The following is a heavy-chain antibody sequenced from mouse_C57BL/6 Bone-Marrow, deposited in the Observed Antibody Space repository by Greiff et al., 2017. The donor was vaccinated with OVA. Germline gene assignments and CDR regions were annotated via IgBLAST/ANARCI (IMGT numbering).Heavy chain of an antibody. D-gene: IGHD1-1*02. J-gene: IGHJ1*03. CDR2: IDPGNGDT. CDR3: TTSGWYWYFDV. CDR1: GFNIKDDY. V-gene: IGHV14-4*01. Sequence: VHVKQSGAELVRPAASVKLSCTASGFNIKDDYMHWVKQRPEQGLEWIGWIDPGNGDTEYASKFQGKATITADTSSNTAYLQLSSLTSEDTAVYYCTTSGWYWYFDVWGTGTTVTVSS.